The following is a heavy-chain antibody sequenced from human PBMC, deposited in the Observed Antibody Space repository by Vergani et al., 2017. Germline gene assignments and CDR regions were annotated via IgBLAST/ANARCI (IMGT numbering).Heavy chain of an antibody. CDR1: GGSISSYY. D-gene: IGHD6-19*01. Sequence: QVQLQESGPGLVKPSETLSLTCTVSGGSISSYYWSWIRQPPGKGLEWIGYIYYSGSTNYNPSLKSRVTISVDTSKNQFSLKLSSVTAADTAVYYCAREGFYSSGWYGIDIWGQGTMVTVSS. V-gene: IGHV4-59*12. CDR2: IYYSGST. J-gene: IGHJ3*02. CDR3: AREGFYSSGWYGIDI.